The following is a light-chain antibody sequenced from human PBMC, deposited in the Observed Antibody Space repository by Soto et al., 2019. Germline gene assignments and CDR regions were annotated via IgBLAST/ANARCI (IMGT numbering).Light chain of an antibody. V-gene: IGKV1-39*01. Sequence: DIQMTQSPSSLSASVGDRVTITCRASQSISSYLNWYQQKPGKAPKLLIYAASSLQSGVPSRFSGSGSGTDFTLTISSLQTEDLATYYCQPSYSTPLTFGQGTKVDIK. CDR3: QPSYSTPLT. CDR2: AAS. J-gene: IGKJ1*01. CDR1: QSISSY.